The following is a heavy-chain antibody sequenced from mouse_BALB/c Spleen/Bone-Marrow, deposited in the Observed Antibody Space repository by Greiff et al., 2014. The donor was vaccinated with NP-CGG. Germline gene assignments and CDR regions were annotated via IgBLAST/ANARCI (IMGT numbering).Heavy chain of an antibody. D-gene: IGHD1-1*01. CDR1: GYSFTGYY. Sequence: LVKTGASVKISCKASGYSFTGYYMHWVKQSHGKSLEWIGYISCYNGATSYNQKFKGKATFTVDTASSTAYMQINSLTSENSAVYYCARLHDYYDGYTIDYWGQGTSVTVSS. J-gene: IGHJ4*01. CDR3: ARLHDYYDGYTIDY. V-gene: IGHV1S34*01. CDR2: ISCYNGAT.